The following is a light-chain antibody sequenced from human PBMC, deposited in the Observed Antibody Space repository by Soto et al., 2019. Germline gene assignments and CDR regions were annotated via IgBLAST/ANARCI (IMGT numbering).Light chain of an antibody. CDR3: QQYVISPWT. CDR1: QTVRNNY. J-gene: IGKJ1*01. Sequence: EFVLTQSPGTLSLSPGERATLSCRASQTVRNNYLAWYQQKPGQAPRLLIYDASSRATGIPDRFSGSGSRTDFTLTITRLEPEDFAVYYCQQYVISPWTFGQGTKVDI. CDR2: DAS. V-gene: IGKV3-20*01.